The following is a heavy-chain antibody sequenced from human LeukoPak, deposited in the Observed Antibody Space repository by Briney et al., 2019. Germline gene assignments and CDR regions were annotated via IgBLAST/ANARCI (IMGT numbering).Heavy chain of an antibody. CDR1: GGSISGYY. CDR3: ARSVPSLDYLFDS. D-gene: IGHD4-11*01. CDR2: IYNSGIT. V-gene: IGHV4-59*08. Sequence: TSETLSLTCTVSGGSISGYYWTWIRQLPGKGLEWIGYIYNSGITNYNPSLKSRVTVSVDTSKNQFSLRLTSVTAADTAVYYCARSVPSLDYLFDSWGHGTLVTVSS. J-gene: IGHJ5*01.